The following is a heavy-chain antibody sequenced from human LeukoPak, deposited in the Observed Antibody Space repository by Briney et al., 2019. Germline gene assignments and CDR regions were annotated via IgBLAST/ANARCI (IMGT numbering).Heavy chain of an antibody. J-gene: IGHJ6*02. V-gene: IGHV3-48*02. CDR3: ARVGRGVYGMDV. CDR1: GFTFSSYW. CDR2: IINSGGTV. Sequence: GGSLRLSCVASGFTFSSYWMHWVRQAPGKGLEWVSYIINSGGTVYYTDSVQGRFTISRDNARNSLFLQMNSLRDEDTAVYYCARVGRGVYGMDVWGQGTTVTVSS. D-gene: IGHD3-10*01.